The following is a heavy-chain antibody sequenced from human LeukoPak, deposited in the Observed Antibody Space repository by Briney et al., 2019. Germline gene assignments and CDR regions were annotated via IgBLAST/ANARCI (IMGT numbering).Heavy chain of an antibody. CDR3: ARGYSYGSDDYYGMDV. CDR1: GYTFTCYA. Sequence: ASVKVCCKSSGYTFTCYAISWVRQAPGQGLEWMGWISGYNGNTKYAQKVQSRVTMTTDTSTSTAYMEQRSLRSDDTAVYYCARGYSYGSDDYYGMDVWGQGTTVTVSS. J-gene: IGHJ6*02. V-gene: IGHV1-18*01. D-gene: IGHD5-18*01. CDR2: ISGYNGNT.